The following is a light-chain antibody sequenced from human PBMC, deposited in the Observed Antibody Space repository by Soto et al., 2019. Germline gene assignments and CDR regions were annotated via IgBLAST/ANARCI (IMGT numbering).Light chain of an antibody. V-gene: IGKV1-5*03. J-gene: IGKJ5*01. Sequence: DIQMTQSPSTLPASVGDRVTITCRASQSIGNWLAWYQQKPGKAPNLLIYKASSLESGVPSRFSGSGSGTEFTLTISSLQPDDFATYYCQQYNSYPFTFGQGTRLEIK. CDR2: KAS. CDR3: QQYNSYPFT. CDR1: QSIGNW.